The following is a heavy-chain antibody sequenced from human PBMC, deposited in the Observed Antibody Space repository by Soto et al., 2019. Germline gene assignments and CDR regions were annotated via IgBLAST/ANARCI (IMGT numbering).Heavy chain of an antibody. CDR1: GFTFSSYA. CDR3: AGHWNYPFGMDV. Sequence: PGGSLRLSCAASGFTFSSYAMSWVRQAPGKGLEWVSAISGSGGSTYYADSVKGRFTISRDNSKNTLYLQMNSLRAEDTAVYYCAGHWNYPFGMDVWGQGTTVTVSS. D-gene: IGHD1-7*01. CDR2: ISGSGGST. V-gene: IGHV3-23*01. J-gene: IGHJ6*02.